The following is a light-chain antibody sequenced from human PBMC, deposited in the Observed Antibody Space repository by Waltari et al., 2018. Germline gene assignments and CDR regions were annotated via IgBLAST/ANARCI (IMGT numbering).Light chain of an antibody. CDR2: DAS. Sequence: DIQMTQSPSTLSASVGDRVTITCRASQGISSWLAWYQQRPGKDPKLLIYDASSLESGVPSRFSGSGSGTEFTLTISSLQPDDFATYYCQQYNSYTFGQGTKLEIK. J-gene: IGKJ2*01. CDR3: QQYNSYT. CDR1: QGISSW. V-gene: IGKV1-5*01.